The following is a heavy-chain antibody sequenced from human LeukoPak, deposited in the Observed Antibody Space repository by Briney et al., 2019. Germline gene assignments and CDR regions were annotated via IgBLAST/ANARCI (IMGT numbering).Heavy chain of an antibody. J-gene: IGHJ5*02. Sequence: GGSLKLSCAASGFTFSGSAIHWVRQSTGKGLEWVGQIDKKDKGYATATAYAASVKGRFTIARDDSINTAYLQMKSLKTEDTALYYCTRDSGTYNWFDPWGQGTLVTVSS. D-gene: IGHD1-26*01. CDR1: GFTFSGSA. CDR2: IDKKDKGYATAT. CDR3: TRDSGTYNWFDP. V-gene: IGHV3-73*01.